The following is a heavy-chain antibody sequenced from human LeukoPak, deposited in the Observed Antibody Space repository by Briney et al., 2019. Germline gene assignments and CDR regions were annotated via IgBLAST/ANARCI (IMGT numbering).Heavy chain of an antibody. CDR1: GFTLTHYW. Sequence: PGGSLRLSCRVSGFTLTHYWMHWVRQAPGKALAWVARINGDGGSTMHADSEKGRFTISRDNAKNTMHLQMNGLSADDTAIYYCARERGNSWFAFDSWGQGTLVTVSS. D-gene: IGHD3-10*01. V-gene: IGHV3-74*03. CDR3: ARERGNSWFAFDS. J-gene: IGHJ5*01. CDR2: INGDGGST.